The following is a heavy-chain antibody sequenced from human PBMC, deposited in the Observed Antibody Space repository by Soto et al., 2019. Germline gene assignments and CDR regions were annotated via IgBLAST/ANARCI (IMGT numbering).Heavy chain of an antibody. J-gene: IGHJ6*02. CDR1: GFTFSSYG. V-gene: IGHV3-30*18. Sequence: GGSLRLSCAASGFTFSSYGMHWARQAPGKGLEWVAVISYDGSNKYYADSVKGRFTISRDNSKNTLYLQMNSLRAEDTAVYYCAKEVWSGPMDVWGQGTTVTVSS. CDR3: AKEVWSGPMDV. D-gene: IGHD3-3*01. CDR2: ISYDGSNK.